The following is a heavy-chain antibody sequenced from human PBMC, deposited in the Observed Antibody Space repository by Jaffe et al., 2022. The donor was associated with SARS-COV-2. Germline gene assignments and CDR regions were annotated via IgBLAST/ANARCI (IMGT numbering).Heavy chain of an antibody. J-gene: IGHJ6*02. CDR3: ARDIVVVPAAIGGPYYYGMDV. Sequence: QVQLVQSGAEVKKPGASVKVSCKASGYTFTSYYMHWVRQAPGQGLEWMGIINPSGGSTSYAQKFQGRVTMTRDTSTSTVYMELSSLRSEDTAVYYCARDIVVVPAAIGGPYYYGMDVWGQGTTVTVSS. CDR1: GYTFTSYY. CDR2: INPSGGST. D-gene: IGHD2-2*01. V-gene: IGHV1-46*01.